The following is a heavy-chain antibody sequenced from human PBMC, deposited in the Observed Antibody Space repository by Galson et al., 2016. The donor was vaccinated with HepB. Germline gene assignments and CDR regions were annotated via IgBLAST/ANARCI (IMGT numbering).Heavy chain of an antibody. CDR3: VRRGWGRSSRDNWLDP. CDR1: GFSLRTRGVG. Sequence: PALVKPTQTLTLTCSFSGFSLRTRGVGVGWIRQPPGKAPEWLALIYWDDDERYSPSLRSRLTITKDTSKNQVVLTMTNMDPVDTATYYCVRRGWGRSSRDNWLDPWGQGTLVTVSS. J-gene: IGHJ5*02. V-gene: IGHV2-5*02. D-gene: IGHD6-6*01. CDR2: IYWDDDE.